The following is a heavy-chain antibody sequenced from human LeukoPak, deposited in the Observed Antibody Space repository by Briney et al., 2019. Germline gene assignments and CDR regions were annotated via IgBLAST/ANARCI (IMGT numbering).Heavy chain of an antibody. CDR1: GFTFSSYA. D-gene: IGHD3-22*01. V-gene: IGHV3-64*01. CDR2: ISSNGGST. Sequence: GGSLRLSCAASGFTFSSYAMHWVRQAPGKGLEYVSAISSNGGSTYYANSVKGRFTISRDNSKNTLYPQMGSLRAEDMAVNYCARGGGVSIVVVTLGLDYWGQGTLVTVSS. CDR3: ARGGGVSIVVVTLGLDY. J-gene: IGHJ4*02.